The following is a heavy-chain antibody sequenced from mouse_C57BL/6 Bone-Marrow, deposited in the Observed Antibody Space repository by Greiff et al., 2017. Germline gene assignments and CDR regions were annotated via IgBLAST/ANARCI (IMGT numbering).Heavy chain of an antibody. CDR3: LYSNFFAY. V-gene: IGHV14-4*01. CDR2: FDPENGDT. D-gene: IGHD2-5*01. CDR1: GFNIKDDY. J-gene: IGHJ3*01. Sequence: VQLQQSGAELVRPGASVKLSCTASGFNIKDDYMHWVKQRPEQGLEWIGWFDPENGDTEYASKFQGKATITADTSSNTAYLQLSSLTSEDTAVYYCLYSNFFAYWGQGTLNTVSA.